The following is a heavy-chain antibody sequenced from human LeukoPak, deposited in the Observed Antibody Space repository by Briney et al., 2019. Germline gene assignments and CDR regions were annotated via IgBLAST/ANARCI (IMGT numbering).Heavy chain of an antibody. Sequence: GGSLRLSCAASGFTFSSYEMNWVRQAPGKGLEWVSYISSSGSTIYYADSVKGRFTISRDKAKNSLYLQMNSLSAEDTAVYYCARDAITIFGVVIESYYYGMDVWGQGTTVTVSS. J-gene: IGHJ6*02. D-gene: IGHD3-3*01. V-gene: IGHV3-48*03. CDR1: GFTFSSYE. CDR3: ARDAITIFGVVIESYYYGMDV. CDR2: ISSSGSTI.